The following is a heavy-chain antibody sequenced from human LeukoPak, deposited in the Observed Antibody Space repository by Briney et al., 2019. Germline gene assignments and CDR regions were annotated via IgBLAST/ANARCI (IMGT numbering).Heavy chain of an antibody. CDR1: GYTFIDYY. CDR3: ARWGGVQFDP. V-gene: IGHV1-2*02. D-gene: IGHD2-8*01. J-gene: IGHJ5*02. CDR2: INTNTGET. Sequence: ASVKVSCKASGYTFIDYYMNWVRQAPGQGLEWMGWINTNTGETNYAQKFQGRVTMTRDTSISTVYMELTSLTSDDTAVYYCARWGGVQFDPWGQGTLVTVSS.